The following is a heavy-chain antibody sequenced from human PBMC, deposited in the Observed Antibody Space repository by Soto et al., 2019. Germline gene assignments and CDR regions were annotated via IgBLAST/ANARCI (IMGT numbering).Heavy chain of an antibody. Sequence: GAVKVSCKASGYAGTGYESHWVRQARGQGLEWRGWMNANSGGANYAQKFQGRVTMTRDTSISTAYMELSRLRSDHTAVYYCVVNIVATISSQSDYGGQGTLVTVSS. CDR1: GYAGTGYE. J-gene: IGHJ4*02. D-gene: IGHD5-12*01. CDR3: VVNIVATISSQSDY. V-gene: IGHV1-2*02. CDR2: MNANSGGA.